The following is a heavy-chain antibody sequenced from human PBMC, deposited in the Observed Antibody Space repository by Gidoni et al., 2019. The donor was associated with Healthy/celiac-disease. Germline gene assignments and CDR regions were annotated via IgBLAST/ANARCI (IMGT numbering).Heavy chain of an antibody. V-gene: IGHV1-69*01. CDR2: IIPIFGTA. Sequence: LEWMGGIIPIFGTANYAQKFQGRVTITADESTSTAYMELSSLRSEDTAVYYCARDQSVPAAPGIFDYWGQGTLVTVSS. D-gene: IGHD2-2*01. CDR3: ARDQSVPAAPGIFDY. J-gene: IGHJ4*02.